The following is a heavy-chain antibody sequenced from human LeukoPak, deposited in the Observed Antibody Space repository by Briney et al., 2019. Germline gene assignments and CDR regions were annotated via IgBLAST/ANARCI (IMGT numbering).Heavy chain of an antibody. Sequence: SETLSLTCTVSGASIGSYFWSWIRQPPGKGLEWIGYIYYGGGTNYNPSFESRITISVDTSKNRISLNLTSVTASDTAIYYCAKERGDYDSDNWFDSWGQGTLVTVSS. CDR3: AKERGDYDSDNWFDS. V-gene: IGHV4-59*01. CDR2: IYYGGGT. CDR1: GASIGSYF. D-gene: IGHD4-17*01. J-gene: IGHJ5*01.